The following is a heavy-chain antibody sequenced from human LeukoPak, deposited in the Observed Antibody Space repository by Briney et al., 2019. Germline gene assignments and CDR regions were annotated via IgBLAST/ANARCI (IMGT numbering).Heavy chain of an antibody. Sequence: SQTLSLTCAVSGGSISSGGYSWSWIRQPPGKGLEWIGYIYHSGSTYYNPSLKSRVTISVDRSKNQFSLELSSVTAADTAVYYCARTIWFGELYYFDYWGQGTLVTVSS. CDR2: IYHSGST. J-gene: IGHJ4*02. CDR1: GGSISSGGYS. V-gene: IGHV4-30-2*01. D-gene: IGHD3-10*01. CDR3: ARTIWFGELYYFDY.